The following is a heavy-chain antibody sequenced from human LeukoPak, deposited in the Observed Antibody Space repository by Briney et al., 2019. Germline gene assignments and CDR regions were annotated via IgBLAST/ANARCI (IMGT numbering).Heavy chain of an antibody. J-gene: IGHJ5*02. D-gene: IGHD2-2*01. V-gene: IGHV4-30-4*08. CDR2: IYYTGST. CDR3: ASTNCSSTNCFGANWFDP. Sequence: PSETLSLTCTVSGVSITSGDYYWSWIRQPPGRGLEWIGYIYYTGSTYYNPSLKSRVTISVDTSKSQFSLKLSSVTAADTAVYFCASTNCSSTNCFGANWFDPWGQGTLVTVSS. CDR1: GVSITSGDYY.